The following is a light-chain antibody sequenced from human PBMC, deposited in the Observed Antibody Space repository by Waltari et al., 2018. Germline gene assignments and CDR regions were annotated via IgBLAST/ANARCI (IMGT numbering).Light chain of an antibody. CDR3: SSYISSSTLEL. J-gene: IGLJ2*01. V-gene: IGLV2-14*03. Sequence: QSALTQPASASGSPGQSITISCTGTSSDVGAYNYVSWYQQHPGKAPKLMIFDVSIQPSGVSYLFSGAKSGNTTSLIISGLQAEDEADYYCSSYISSSTLELFGGGTSLTVL. CDR1: SSDVGAYNY. CDR2: DVS.